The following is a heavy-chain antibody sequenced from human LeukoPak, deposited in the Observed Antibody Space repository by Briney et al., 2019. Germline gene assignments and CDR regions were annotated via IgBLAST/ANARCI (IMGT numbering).Heavy chain of an antibody. D-gene: IGHD6-13*01. V-gene: IGHV4-59*02. CDR2: IYYSGST. J-gene: IGHJ5*02. Sequence: PSETLSLTCTVSGGSVSSYYWSWIRQPPGKGLEWIGYIYYSGSTNYNPSLKSRVTISVDTSKNQFSLKLSSVTAADTAVYYCARGSSSRNKWFDPWGQGTLVTVSS. CDR1: GGSVSSYY. CDR3: ARGSSSRNKWFDP.